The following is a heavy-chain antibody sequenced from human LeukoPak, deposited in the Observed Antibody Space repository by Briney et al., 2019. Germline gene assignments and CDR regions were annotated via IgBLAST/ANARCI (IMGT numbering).Heavy chain of an antibody. D-gene: IGHD5-18*01. CDR1: GLTFCSHA. J-gene: IGHJ4*02. CDR3: GKTTVGYSSGQKPAWPVDF. V-gene: IGHV3-23*01. Sequence: PGGSLRIYCEASGLTFCSHALYLFREAPGNLLNRVAGIFGRGGSPHYADSVKGRFTISRDNPRNTVYLQINSLRDDDTAVYYCGKTTVGYSSGQKPAWPVDFWGQGTLVTVSS. CDR2: IFGRGGSP.